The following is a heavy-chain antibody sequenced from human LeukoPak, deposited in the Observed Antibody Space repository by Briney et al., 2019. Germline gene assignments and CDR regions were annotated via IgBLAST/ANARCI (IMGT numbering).Heavy chain of an antibody. CDR3: ARKGEHYYDSGKLWPAWFDL. Sequence: PSETLSLTCTVSGGSISSGSYYWSWIRQPPGKGLELIGYIHYTGNTYYNPSLKSRVTISVDMSKNQFSLRLTSVTAADTAVYYCARKGEHYYDSGKLWPAWFDLWGQGTLVTVSS. J-gene: IGHJ5*02. CDR2: IHYTGNT. CDR1: GGSISSGSYY. D-gene: IGHD3-10*01. V-gene: IGHV4-61*01.